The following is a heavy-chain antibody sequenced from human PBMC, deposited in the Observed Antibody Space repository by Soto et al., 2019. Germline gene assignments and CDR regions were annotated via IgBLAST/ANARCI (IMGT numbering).Heavy chain of an antibody. CDR1: GGTFSSYT. J-gene: IGHJ4*02. V-gene: IGHV1-69*02. D-gene: IGHD1-26*01. CDR2: IIPILGIA. CDR3: AAREDRGATYYFDY. Sequence: ASVKVSCKASGGTFSSYTISWVRQAPGQGLEWMGRIIPILGIANYAQKFQGRVTITADKSTSTAYMELSSLRSEDTAVYYCAAREDRGATYYFDYWGQGTLVTVSS.